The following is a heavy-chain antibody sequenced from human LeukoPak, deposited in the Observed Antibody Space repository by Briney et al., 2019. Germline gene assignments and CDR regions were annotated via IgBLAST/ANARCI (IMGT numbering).Heavy chain of an antibody. CDR3: AKDMASTMAGGNYFDY. CDR1: GITFDDYV. D-gene: IGHD6-19*01. Sequence: SLRLSCAASGITFDDYVMHGVRQPPGKGLEWVSGISWNSGSIGYPDSVKGRFTISRDNANTAHILQMNRREAENMALYCGAKDMASTMAGGNYFDYWGQGTLVTVSS. CDR2: ISWNSGSI. J-gene: IGHJ4*02. V-gene: IGHV3-9*03.